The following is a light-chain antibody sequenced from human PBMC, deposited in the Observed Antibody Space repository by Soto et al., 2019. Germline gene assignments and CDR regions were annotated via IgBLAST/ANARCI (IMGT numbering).Light chain of an antibody. Sequence: EIVLTQSPGTLSLSPGERATLSCRASQSVSSSYLAWYQHKPGQAPRLLIYGASSRATCIPDRFSGSGSGTDFTLTISRLEPEDFAVYYCQQHGSSPHTFGQGTKLEIK. CDR3: QQHGSSPHT. V-gene: IGKV3-20*01. CDR1: QSVSSSY. CDR2: GAS. J-gene: IGKJ2*01.